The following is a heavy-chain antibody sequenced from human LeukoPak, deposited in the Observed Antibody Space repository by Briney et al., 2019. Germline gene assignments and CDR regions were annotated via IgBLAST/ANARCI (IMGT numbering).Heavy chain of an antibody. Sequence: PSQTLSLTCAVSGGSISSYYRSWIRQPPGKGLEWIGYIYYSGSTNYNPSLKSRVTISVDTSKNQFSLKLSSVTAADTAVYYCARRVVGIYYYYMDVWGKGTTVTVSS. D-gene: IGHD2-21*01. J-gene: IGHJ6*03. CDR1: GGSISSYY. CDR2: IYYSGST. V-gene: IGHV4-59*01. CDR3: ARRVVGIYYYYMDV.